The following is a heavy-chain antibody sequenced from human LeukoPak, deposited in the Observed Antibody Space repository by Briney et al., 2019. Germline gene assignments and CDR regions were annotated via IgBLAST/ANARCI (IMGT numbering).Heavy chain of an antibody. J-gene: IGHJ6*03. Sequence: PSETLSLTCTVSGGSISSSNYYWGWIRQPPGKGLEWIGTIYYSGTTYYNPSLESRVTIFEDTSKNQFSLMLTSVTAADTAVYYCARQISDYYYYYMDVSSKGTTVTVSS. D-gene: IGHD2-15*01. CDR3: ARQISDYYYYYMDV. V-gene: IGHV4-39*01. CDR1: GGSISSSNYY. CDR2: IYYSGTT.